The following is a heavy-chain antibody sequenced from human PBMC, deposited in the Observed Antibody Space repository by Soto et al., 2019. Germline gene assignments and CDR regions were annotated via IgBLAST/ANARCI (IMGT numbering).Heavy chain of an antibody. D-gene: IGHD6-25*01. CDR1: GFSLRTSGVS. CDR3: AYRVGSRGSFDY. CDR2: IYWNDDK. Sequence: SGPTLVNPTQTLTLTCGFSGFSLRTSGVSVGWIRQPPGKALEWLAFIYWNDDKRYSPSLQSRLTITKDNSKKEVVLTMTNMDPLDTGTYYCAYRVGSRGSFDYWGQGTLVTVSS. V-gene: IGHV2-5*01. J-gene: IGHJ4*02.